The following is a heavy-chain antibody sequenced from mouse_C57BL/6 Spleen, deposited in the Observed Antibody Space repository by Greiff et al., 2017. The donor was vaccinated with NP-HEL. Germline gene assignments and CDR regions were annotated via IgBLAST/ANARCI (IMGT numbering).Heavy chain of an antibody. CDR3: ARGGSPYWYFDV. Sequence: QVQLQQPGAELVKPGASVKVSCKASGYTFTSYWMHWVKQRPGQGLEWIGRIHPSDSDTNYNGKFKGKATLTADKSSSTAYMQLSSLTSEDSAVYFCARGGSPYWYFDVWGTGTTVTVSS. CDR2: IHPSDSDT. V-gene: IGHV1-74*01. CDR1: GYTFTSYW. J-gene: IGHJ1*03. D-gene: IGHD1-1*02.